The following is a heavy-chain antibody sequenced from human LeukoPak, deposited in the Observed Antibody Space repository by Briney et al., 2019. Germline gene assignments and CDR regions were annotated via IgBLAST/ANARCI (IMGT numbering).Heavy chain of an antibody. Sequence: GGSLRLSCAVSGFTFDKYAMRWVRQAPGKGLEWVSAITDRGDITYNADAVKGRFTISRDNSKNMLYLQMDSLRVEDTAIYFCAKRVSGVVGPVVDYWGQGTLVTVSS. CDR3: AKRVSGVVGPVVDY. V-gene: IGHV3-23*01. CDR1: GFTFDKYA. CDR2: ITDRGDIT. D-gene: IGHD2-21*01. J-gene: IGHJ4*02.